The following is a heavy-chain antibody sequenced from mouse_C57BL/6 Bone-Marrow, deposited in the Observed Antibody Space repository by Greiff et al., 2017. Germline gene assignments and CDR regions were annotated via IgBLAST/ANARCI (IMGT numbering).Heavy chain of an antibody. CDR2: ISDGGSYT. CDR3: ARERGLTWFAY. V-gene: IGHV5-4*01. D-gene: IGHD2-4*01. Sequence: EVQRVESGGGLVKPGGSLKLSCAASGFTFSSYAMSWVRQTPEKRLEWVATISDGGSYTYYPDNVKGRFTISRDNAKNNLYLQMSHLKSEDTAMYYCARERGLTWFAYWGQGTLVTVSA. J-gene: IGHJ3*01. CDR1: GFTFSSYA.